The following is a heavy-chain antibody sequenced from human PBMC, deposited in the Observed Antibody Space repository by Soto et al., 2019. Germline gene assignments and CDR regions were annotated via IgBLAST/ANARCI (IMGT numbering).Heavy chain of an antibody. J-gene: IGHJ5*02. D-gene: IGHD1-26*01. CDR1: GFTFSSYS. CDR3: ARTIVGATLFSNP. CDR2: ISSSSSYI. Sequence: EVQLVESGGGLVKPGGSLRLSCAASGFTFSSYSRNWVRQAPGKGLEWVSSISSSSSYIYYADSVKGRFTISRDNAKNSLYLQMNSLRAEDTAVYYCARTIVGATLFSNPWGQGTLVTVSS. V-gene: IGHV3-21*01.